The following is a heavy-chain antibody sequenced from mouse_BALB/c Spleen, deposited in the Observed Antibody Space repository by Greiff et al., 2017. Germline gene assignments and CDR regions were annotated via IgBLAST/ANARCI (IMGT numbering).Heavy chain of an antibody. Sequence: QVQLQQPGAELVKPGASVKLSCKASGYTFTSYWMHWVKQRPGQGLEWIGEIDPSDSYTNYNQKFKGKATLTVDKSSSTAYMQLSSLTSEDSAVYYCARKTTVVAEDYWGQGTTLTVSS. V-gene: IGHV1-69*02. D-gene: IGHD1-1*01. CDR1: GYTFTSYW. CDR3: ARKTTVVAEDY. CDR2: IDPSDSYT. J-gene: IGHJ2*01.